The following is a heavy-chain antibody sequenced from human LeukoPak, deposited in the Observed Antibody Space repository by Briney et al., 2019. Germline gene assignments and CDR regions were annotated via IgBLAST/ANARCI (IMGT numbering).Heavy chain of an antibody. J-gene: IGHJ4*02. CDR2: ISYDGSNK. Sequence: GRSLRLSCAASGFTFSSYGMHWVRQAPGKGLEWVAVISYDGSNKYYADSVKGRFTISRDNSKNTLYLQMNSLRAEDTAVYYCAKSRDIVVVVAATPLDYWGQGTLVTVSS. CDR1: GFTFSSYG. CDR3: AKSRDIVVVVAATPLDY. D-gene: IGHD2-15*01. V-gene: IGHV3-30*18.